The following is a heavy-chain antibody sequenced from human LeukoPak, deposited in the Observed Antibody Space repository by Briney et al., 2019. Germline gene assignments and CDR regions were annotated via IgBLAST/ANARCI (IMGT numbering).Heavy chain of an antibody. Sequence: ASVKVSCKASGYTFTNYGINWVRQAPGQWLEWMGWISAYNGNTNYAQKVQGRVTMTIDTSTTTGYMELRSLRSDDTAVYYCARLVDDSSGTYWFYFDCWGQGTLVTVSS. CDR1: GYTFTNYG. V-gene: IGHV1-18*01. CDR2: ISAYNGNT. D-gene: IGHD3-22*01. CDR3: ARLVDDSSGTYWFYFDC. J-gene: IGHJ4*02.